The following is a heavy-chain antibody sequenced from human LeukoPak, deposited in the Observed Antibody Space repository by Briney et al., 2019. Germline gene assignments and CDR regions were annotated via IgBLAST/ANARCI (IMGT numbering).Heavy chain of an antibody. D-gene: IGHD1-26*01. CDR2: IIPIFGTA. J-gene: IGHJ3*02. V-gene: IGHV1-69*05. CDR1: GRTFSSYA. Sequence: SVKVSCKACGRTFSSYAISWVRQAPGQGLEGMGGIIPIFGTANYAQKFQDRATITTDESTSTASMALSSLRSEDTAVYSCARAGVVGATTGNAFDIWGQGTMVTVSS. CDR3: ARAGVVGATTGNAFDI.